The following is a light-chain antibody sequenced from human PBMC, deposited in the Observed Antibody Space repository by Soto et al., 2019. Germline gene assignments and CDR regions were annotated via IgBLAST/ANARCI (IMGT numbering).Light chain of an antibody. V-gene: IGLV2-14*03. J-gene: IGLJ1*01. CDR3: NSYTSSSTYV. CDR1: SSDVGGFNY. Sequence: QSALTQPASVSGSPGQSITISCTGTSSDVGGFNYVSWYQQHPGKAPKLMIYDVTNRPSGVSYRFSGSKSGITASLTISRLQAEDDAEYYCNSYTSSSTYVFGTGTKVTVL. CDR2: DVT.